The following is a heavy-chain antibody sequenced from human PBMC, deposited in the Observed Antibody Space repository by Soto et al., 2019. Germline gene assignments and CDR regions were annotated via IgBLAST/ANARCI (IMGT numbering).Heavy chain of an antibody. D-gene: IGHD6-13*01. Sequence: PGGSLRLSCAASGFTFTSYWMSWVRLPPGKGLEWVATIKQDGRENYYVDSVMGRFTISRDNARNSLYLEMNSLRVEDTAVYYCASWGTPGVSAAADHWGQGTLVTVSS. CDR3: ASWGTPGVSAAADH. CDR1: GFTFTSYW. CDR2: IKQDGREN. J-gene: IGHJ4*02. V-gene: IGHV3-7*01.